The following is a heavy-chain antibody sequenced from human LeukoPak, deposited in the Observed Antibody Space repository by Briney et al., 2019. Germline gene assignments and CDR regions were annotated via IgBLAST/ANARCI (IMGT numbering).Heavy chain of an antibody. V-gene: IGHV7-4-1*02. J-gene: IGHJ4*02. Sequence: ASVKVSCKASGYTFTSYAMNWVRQAPGQGLEWMGWINTNTGNPTYAQGFTGRVVFSLDTSFSTASLQISRLNAEATAVYFASRAGTAVISPELVYWGQGTLVSVSS. CDR3: SRAGTAVISPELVY. CDR2: INTNTGNP. D-gene: IGHD1-1*01. CDR1: GYTFTSYA.